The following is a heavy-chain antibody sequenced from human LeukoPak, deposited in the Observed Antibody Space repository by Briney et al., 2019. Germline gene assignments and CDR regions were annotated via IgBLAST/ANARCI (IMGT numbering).Heavy chain of an antibody. Sequence: ASVKVSCKASGGTFSSYAISWVRQAPGQGLEWMGRIIPILGIANYAQKFQGRVTITADKSTSTAYMELSSLRSEDTAVYYCARDADYCSSTSCYENWFDPWGQGTLVTVSS. V-gene: IGHV1-69*04. CDR3: ARDADYCSSTSCYENWFDP. CDR1: GGTFSSYA. CDR2: IIPILGIA. D-gene: IGHD2-2*01. J-gene: IGHJ5*02.